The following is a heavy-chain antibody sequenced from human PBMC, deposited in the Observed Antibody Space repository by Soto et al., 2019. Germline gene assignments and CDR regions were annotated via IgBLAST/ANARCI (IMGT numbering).Heavy chain of an antibody. Sequence: ASVKVSCKASGGTFSSYAISWVRQAPGQGLEWMGGIIPIFGTANYAQKFQGRVTITADESTSTAYMELSSLRSEDTAVYYCARGDIVVVPAAIVRYYYYGMDVWGQGTTVTVSS. CDR1: GGTFSSYA. V-gene: IGHV1-69*13. D-gene: IGHD2-2*02. CDR2: IIPIFGTA. CDR3: ARGDIVVVPAAIVRYYYYGMDV. J-gene: IGHJ6*02.